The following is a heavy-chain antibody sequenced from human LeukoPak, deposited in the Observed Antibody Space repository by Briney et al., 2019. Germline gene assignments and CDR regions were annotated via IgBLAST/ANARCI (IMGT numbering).Heavy chain of an antibody. V-gene: IGHV4-30-4*01. CDR1: GGSISSGHYY. Sequence: NPSQTLSLTCTVSGGSISSGHYYWSWIRQPPGKGLEWIGYIFKSGSTYYNPSLKSRVSISIDTSKNQFSLKLSSVAAADTAVCYCARVTAVTSVDYWGQGTLVTVSS. CDR3: ARVTAVTSVDY. CDR2: IFKSGST. D-gene: IGHD4-17*01. J-gene: IGHJ4*02.